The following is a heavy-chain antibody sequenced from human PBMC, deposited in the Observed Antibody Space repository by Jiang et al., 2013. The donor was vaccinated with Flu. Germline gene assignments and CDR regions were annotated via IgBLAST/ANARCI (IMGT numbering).Heavy chain of an antibody. CDR3: ARDGTVTTNYYGMDV. CDR1: GFTVSSNY. V-gene: IGHV3-66*02. CDR2: YSGGST. J-gene: IGHJ6*02. D-gene: IGHD4-17*01. Sequence: RLSCAASGFTVSSNYSELGPPGSREGAGVGLSYYSGGSTYYADSVKGRFTISRDNSKNTLYLQMNSLRAEDTAVYYCARDGTVTTNYYGMDVWGQGTTVTVSS.